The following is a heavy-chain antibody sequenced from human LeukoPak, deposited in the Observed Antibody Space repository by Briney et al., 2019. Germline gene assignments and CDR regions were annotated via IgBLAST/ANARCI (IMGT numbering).Heavy chain of an antibody. Sequence: PGGSLRLSCAASGFTFSGSAMHWVRQAPGKGLEWVGRIRSKANSYATAYAASVKGRFTISRDEPKNTAYLRMNSLKTEDTAVYYCTPSLYDILTGSDYWGQGTLVTVSS. CDR1: GFTFSGSA. D-gene: IGHD3-9*01. CDR3: TPSLYDILTGSDY. J-gene: IGHJ4*02. V-gene: IGHV3-73*01. CDR2: IRSKANSYAT.